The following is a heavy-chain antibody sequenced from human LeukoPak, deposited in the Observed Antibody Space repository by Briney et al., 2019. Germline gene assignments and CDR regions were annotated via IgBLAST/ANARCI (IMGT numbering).Heavy chain of an antibody. V-gene: IGHV3-15*01. Sequence: GGSLRLSCAASGFTFSNAWMSWVRQAPGKGLEWVGRIKSKTEGGTTEYAAPVKGRFTVSRDDPKNTLYLQMNSLKTEDTAVYYCTRDTVLDALDIWGQGTMVTVSS. CDR1: GFTFSNAW. CDR3: TRDTVLDALDI. CDR2: IKSKTEGGTT. D-gene: IGHD2-15*01. J-gene: IGHJ3*02.